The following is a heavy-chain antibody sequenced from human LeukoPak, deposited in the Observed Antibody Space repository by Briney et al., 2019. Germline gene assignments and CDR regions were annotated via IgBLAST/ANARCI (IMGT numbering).Heavy chain of an antibody. D-gene: IGHD3-22*01. CDR2: IYPGDSDT. CDR3: ARGSPYYYDSSGYYLDY. Sequence: GESLKISCKGSGYSFTSYWIDWVRQMPGKGLEWMGIIYPGDSDTRYSPSFQGQVTISADKSISTAYLQWSSLKASDTAMYYCARGSPYYYDSSGYYLDYWGQGTLVTVSS. CDR1: GYSFTSYW. V-gene: IGHV5-51*01. J-gene: IGHJ4*02.